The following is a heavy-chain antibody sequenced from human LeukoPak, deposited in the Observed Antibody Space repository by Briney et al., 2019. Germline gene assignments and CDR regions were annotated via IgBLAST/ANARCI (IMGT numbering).Heavy chain of an antibody. CDR3: ARAMSRGYSSSIDP. CDR1: GFTFSSYG. J-gene: IGHJ5*02. D-gene: IGHD6-6*01. V-gene: IGHV3-33*01. CDR2: IWYDGSNK. Sequence: GRSLRLSCAASGFTFSSYGMHWVRQAPGKGLEWVAVIWYDGSNKYYADSVKGRFTISRDNSKNTLYLQMNSLRAEDTAVYYCARAMSRGYSSSIDPWGQGTLVTVSS.